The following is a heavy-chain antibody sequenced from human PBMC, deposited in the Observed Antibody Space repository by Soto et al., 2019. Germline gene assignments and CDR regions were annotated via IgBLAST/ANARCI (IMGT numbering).Heavy chain of an antibody. D-gene: IGHD3-16*01. CDR3: ARIRQGELLGWYWYFDL. V-gene: IGHV2-26*01. Sequence: QVTLKESGPVLVKPTETLTLTCTVSGFSLSNARMGVSWIRQPPGKALEWLAHIFSNDEKSYSTSLKSRLTIYKDNSQSHVVLTTTNMDPVDTATYYCARIRQGELLGWYWYFDLWGRGTLVTVSS. J-gene: IGHJ2*01. CDR1: GFSLSNARMG. CDR2: IFSNDEK.